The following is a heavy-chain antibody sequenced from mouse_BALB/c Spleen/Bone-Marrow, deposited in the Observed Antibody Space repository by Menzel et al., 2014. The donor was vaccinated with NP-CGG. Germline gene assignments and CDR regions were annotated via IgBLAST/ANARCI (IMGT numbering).Heavy chain of an antibody. CDR2: IDPANGNT. Sequence: VQLQQSGAELVKPGASVKLSCTASGFNIXDSYMHWGKRRPEQGLEWIGKIDPANGNTNYDPKFQGKATITADTSSNTAYLHLNSLTSEDTAVYYCARSPGKVNYWGQGTLVTVSA. D-gene: IGHD1-3*01. CDR3: ARSPGKVNY. J-gene: IGHJ3*01. CDR1: GFNIXDSY. V-gene: IGHV14-3*02.